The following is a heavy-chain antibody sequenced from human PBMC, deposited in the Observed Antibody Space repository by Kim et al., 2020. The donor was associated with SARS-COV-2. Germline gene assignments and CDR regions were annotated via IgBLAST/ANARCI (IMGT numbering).Heavy chain of an antibody. J-gene: IGHJ6*02. Sequence: GGSLRLSCAASGFTFSNSGMNWVRQAPGKGLEWVALISVSGAYTDYADSVKGRFTISRDNSRNTLYLQMNSLRAEDTAIYYCAKWRQPRSRVGAAYYYNAIDVWGQGTTVTVSS. D-gene: IGHD5-18*01. CDR3: AKWRQPRSRVGAAYYYNAIDV. CDR2: ISVSGAYT. V-gene: IGHV3-23*01. CDR1: GFTFSNSG.